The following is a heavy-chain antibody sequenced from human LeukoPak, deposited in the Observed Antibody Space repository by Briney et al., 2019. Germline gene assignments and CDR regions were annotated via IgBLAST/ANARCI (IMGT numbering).Heavy chain of an antibody. CDR2: INHSGST. D-gene: IGHD2/OR15-2a*01. J-gene: IGHJ4*02. CDR3: ARDKIGGINFDY. Sequence: PSETLSLTCAVSGGSFSGYYWSWIRQPPGKGLEWIGKINHSGSTNYTPSLKSRVTISVDTSKNQFSLKVSSVTAADTAVYYCARDKIGGINFDYWGQGTLITVSA. CDR1: GGSFSGYY. V-gene: IGHV4-34*01.